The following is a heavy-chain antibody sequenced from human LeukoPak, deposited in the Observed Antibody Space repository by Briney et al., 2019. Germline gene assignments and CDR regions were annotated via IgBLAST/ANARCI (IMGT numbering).Heavy chain of an antibody. D-gene: IGHD3-10*01. V-gene: IGHV1-2*02. Sequence: GASVKVSCKDSGYTFTGYYMHWVRQAPGQGLEWMGWIKPNSGCTNYAQKFQDRVTMTRDTSISTAYMELRSLSSDDPAVYYCARGRYGSGSYYRTNNWFDPWGQGTLVTVSS. CDR2: IKPNSGCT. J-gene: IGHJ5*02. CDR3: ARGRYGSGSYYRTNNWFDP. CDR1: GYTFTGYY.